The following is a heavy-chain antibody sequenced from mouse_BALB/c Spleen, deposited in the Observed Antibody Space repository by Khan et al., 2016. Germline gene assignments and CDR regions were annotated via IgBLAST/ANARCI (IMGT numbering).Heavy chain of an antibody. CDR1: GYSITSGYY. J-gene: IGHJ4*01. V-gene: IGHV3-6*02. CDR2: ISYDGSN. Sequence: EVQLQESGPGLVKPSQSLSLTCSVTGYSITSGYYWNWIRQFPGNKLEWMGYISYDGSNNYNPSLKNRISITRDTSKNQLFLKLKSVTSEDTTTYYGVTLRRFYAMDYWGQGTSVTVSS. D-gene: IGHD1-1*01. CDR3: VTLRRFYAMDY.